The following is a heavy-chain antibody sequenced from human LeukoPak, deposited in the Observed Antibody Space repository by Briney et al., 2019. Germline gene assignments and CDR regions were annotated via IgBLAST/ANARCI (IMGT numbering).Heavy chain of an antibody. D-gene: IGHD6-19*01. J-gene: IGHJ3*02. CDR3: TVRKLAVTGPVNAFEI. V-gene: IGHV1-2*06. CDR1: GYTFTGYY. CDR2: INPNTGAI. Sequence: GASVKVSCKASGYTFTGYYMHWVRQAPGQGLEWMGRINPNTGAINYAQKIQGRVSMTRDTSISTAYMELSGLRSDDTAVYYCTVRKLAVTGPVNAFEIWGQGTMVTVSS.